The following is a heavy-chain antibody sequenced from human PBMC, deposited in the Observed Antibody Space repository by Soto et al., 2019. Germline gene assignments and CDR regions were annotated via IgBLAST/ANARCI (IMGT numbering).Heavy chain of an antibody. D-gene: IGHD6-6*01. J-gene: IGHJ4*02. CDR2: ISSSGSTI. Sequence: PGGSLRLSCAASGFTFSDYYMSWIRQAPGKGLEWVSYISSSGSTIYYADSVKGRFTISRDNAKNSLYLQMNSLRAEDTAVYYCAREQNIRSIAARRGVDYWGQGTLVTVSS. V-gene: IGHV3-11*01. CDR1: GFTFSDYY. CDR3: AREQNIRSIAARRGVDY.